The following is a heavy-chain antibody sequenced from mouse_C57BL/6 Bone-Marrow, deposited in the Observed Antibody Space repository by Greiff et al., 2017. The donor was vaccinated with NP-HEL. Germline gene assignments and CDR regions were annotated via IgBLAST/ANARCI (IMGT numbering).Heavy chain of an antibody. CDR1: GFTFSDFY. J-gene: IGHJ1*03. D-gene: IGHD1-1*01. V-gene: IGHV7-1*01. CDR3: ARANYGSSYWYFDV. Sequence: EVMLVESGGGLVQSGRSLRLSCATSGFTFSDFYMEWVRQAPGKGLEWIAASRNKANDDTTEYSASVKGRFIGSRDTSQSILYLQMNALRAEDTAIYYCARANYGSSYWYFDVWGTGTTVTVSS. CDR2: SRNKANDDTT.